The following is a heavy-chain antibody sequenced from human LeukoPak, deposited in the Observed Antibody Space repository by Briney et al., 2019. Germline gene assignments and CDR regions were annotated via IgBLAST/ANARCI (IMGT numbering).Heavy chain of an antibody. D-gene: IGHD6-13*01. Sequence: GGSLRLSCAASGFTFSGYAVHWVRQAPGKGLQWVAAISYDGYNKYYADSLKGRFTISRDNAKNSLYLQMNSLRVEDTAVYHCARGLASSNWPHWFDPWGQGTLVSVSS. CDR1: GFTFSGYA. CDR2: ISYDGYNK. V-gene: IGHV3-30*07. CDR3: ARGLASSNWPHWFDP. J-gene: IGHJ5*02.